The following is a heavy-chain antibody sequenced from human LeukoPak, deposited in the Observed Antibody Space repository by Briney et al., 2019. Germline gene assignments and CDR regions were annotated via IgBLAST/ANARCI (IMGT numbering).Heavy chain of an antibody. CDR2: IYYSGST. CDR3: ARTSYYYDSSGYYYATLFDY. CDR1: GGSISSYY. J-gene: IGHJ4*02. Sequence: SETLSLTCTVSGGSISSYYWSWIRQPPGKGLEWIGYIYYSGSTNYNPSLKSRVTISVDTSKNQFSLKLSSVTAADTAVYYCARTSYYYDSSGYYYATLFDYWGQGTLVTVSS. D-gene: IGHD3-22*01. V-gene: IGHV4-59*01.